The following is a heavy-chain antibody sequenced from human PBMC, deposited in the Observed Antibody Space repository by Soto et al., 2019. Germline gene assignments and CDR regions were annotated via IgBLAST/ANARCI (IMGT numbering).Heavy chain of an antibody. CDR2: IIPIFGTA. J-gene: IGHJ6*02. CDR3: ASGKYCSSTSCYSYYYYYGMDV. CDR1: GGTFSSYA. Sequence: SVKVSCKASGGTFSSYAISWVRQAPGQGLEWMGGIIPIFGTANYAQKFQGRVTITADESTSTAYMELSSLRSEDTAVYYCASGKYCSSTSCYSYYYYYGMDVWGQGTTVTVSS. V-gene: IGHV1-69*13. D-gene: IGHD2-2*01.